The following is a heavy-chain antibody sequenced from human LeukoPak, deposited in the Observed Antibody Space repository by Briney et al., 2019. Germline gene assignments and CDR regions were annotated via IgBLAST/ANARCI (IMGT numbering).Heavy chain of an antibody. Sequence: GGSLRLSCTASGFTFGDYAMSWVRQAPGKGLEWVGFIRSKAYGGTTEYAASVKGRFTISRDDSKSIAHLQMNSLRVEDTALYYCARDGNDGDYSYWGQGTLVTVSS. CDR1: GFTFGDYA. J-gene: IGHJ4*02. CDR3: ARDGNDGDYSY. CDR2: IRSKAYGGTT. V-gene: IGHV3-49*04. D-gene: IGHD4-17*01.